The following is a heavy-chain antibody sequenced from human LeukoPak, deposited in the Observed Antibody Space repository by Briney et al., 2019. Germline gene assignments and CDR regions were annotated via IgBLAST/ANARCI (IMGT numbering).Heavy chain of an antibody. CDR1: GYTFTGYY. J-gene: IGHJ4*02. CDR3: ARDRSGYEGGDY. Sequence: ASVKVSCKASGYTFTGYYMHWVRQAPGQGLEWMGWINPNSGGTNYAQNLQGRVTMTTDTSTSTAYMELRSLTSDDTALYYCARDRSGYEGGDYWGQGTLVTVSS. D-gene: IGHD5-12*01. CDR2: INPNSGGT. V-gene: IGHV1-2*02.